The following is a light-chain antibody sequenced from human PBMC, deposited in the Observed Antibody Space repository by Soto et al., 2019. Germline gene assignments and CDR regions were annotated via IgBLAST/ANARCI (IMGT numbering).Light chain of an antibody. CDR1: QSISSY. Sequence: DIQMTQSPSSLSASVGDRVTITCRASQSISSYLNWYQQKPGKAPKLLIYAASSLQSGVPSRFSGSGSGTDFTLTISSLQPEDFATYHCQQRVTFGPGTKVDIK. CDR2: AAS. J-gene: IGKJ3*01. V-gene: IGKV1-39*01. CDR3: QQRVT.